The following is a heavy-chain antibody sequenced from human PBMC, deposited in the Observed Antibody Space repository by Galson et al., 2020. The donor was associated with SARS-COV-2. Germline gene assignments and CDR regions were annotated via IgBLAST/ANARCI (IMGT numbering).Heavy chain of an antibody. V-gene: IGHV3-9*03. J-gene: IGHJ3*02. D-gene: IGHD5-18*01. CDR3: AKGNSYGSADGIDI. CDR2: ISWNSGTI. CDR1: RFTFDDYA. Sequence: GGSLRLSCAASRFTFDDYAMHWVRQAPGKGLEWVSGISWNSGTIAYADSVKGRFTTSRDNAKNTLYLQMNSLRVEDMALYYCAKGNSYGSADGIDIWGQGTMVTVSS.